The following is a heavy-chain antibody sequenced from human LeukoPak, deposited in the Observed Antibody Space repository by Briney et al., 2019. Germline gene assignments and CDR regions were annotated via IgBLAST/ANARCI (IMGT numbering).Heavy chain of an antibody. CDR1: GFTLNRHW. CDR3: ARVIVEVPGVSDYCDY. D-gene: IGHD2-2*01. Sequence: PGGAPRLSCAAPGFTLNRHWIYWVRQAPGKGLEWVAHKKQDGSETFYVDSVKGRFTISRDNAKNSLYLQMNSLRAEDTAVYYCARVIVEVPGVSDYCDYWGQGTLVTVSS. CDR2: KKQDGSET. V-gene: IGHV3-7*05. J-gene: IGHJ4*02.